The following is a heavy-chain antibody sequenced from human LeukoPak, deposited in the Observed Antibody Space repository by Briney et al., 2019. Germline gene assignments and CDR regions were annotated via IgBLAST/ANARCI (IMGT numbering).Heavy chain of an antibody. J-gene: IGHJ4*02. D-gene: IGHD1-26*01. Sequence: GGSLRLSCVVSGFTFGNYYMTWIRQAPGKGLEWVSYISASGETTYYGDSVRGRFTISRDNAKNSLYLDMNTLKAEDTAVYYCARDPSWEILSYFDYWGQGALVTVSS. CDR3: ARDPSWEILSYFDY. CDR1: GFTFGNYY. V-gene: IGHV3-11*04. CDR2: ISASGETT.